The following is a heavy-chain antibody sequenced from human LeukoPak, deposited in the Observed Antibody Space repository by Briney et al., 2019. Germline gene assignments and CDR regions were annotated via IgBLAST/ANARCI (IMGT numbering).Heavy chain of an antibody. CDR3: ASVNGDGAEYFQH. V-gene: IGHV3-53*01. J-gene: IGHJ1*01. Sequence: GGSLRLSCAASGFTVSSNYMSWVRQAPGKGLEWVSVIYSGGSTYYADSVKGRFTTPRDISKNTLYLQMNSLRAEDTAVYYCASVNGDGAEYFQHWGQGTLVTVSS. CDR1: GFTVSSNY. D-gene: IGHD2-21*01. CDR2: IYSGGST.